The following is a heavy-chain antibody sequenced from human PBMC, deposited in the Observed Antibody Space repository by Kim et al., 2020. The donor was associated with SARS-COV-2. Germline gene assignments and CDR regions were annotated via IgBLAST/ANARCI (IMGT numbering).Heavy chain of an antibody. Sequence: ASVKVSCKTSGYTFTHYGISWVRQAPGQGLEWMGWISTTNDDVGYAPRFQGRVTMTIDTSTSTAYIDVMRLTSDDTAVYFCVRDLHYRRDNWGQGTRVTV. V-gene: IGHV1-18*01. CDR3: VRDLHYRRDN. J-gene: IGHJ4*02. D-gene: IGHD3-10*01. CDR2: ISTTNDDV. CDR1: GYTFTHYG.